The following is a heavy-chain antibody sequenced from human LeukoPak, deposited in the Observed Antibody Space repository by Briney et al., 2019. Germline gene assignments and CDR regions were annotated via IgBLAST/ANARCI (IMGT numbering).Heavy chain of an antibody. CDR3: ARTPYSGSYYNHWFDS. D-gene: IGHD3-10*01. J-gene: IGHJ5*01. V-gene: IGHV3-74*01. CDR2: IKSDGST. CDR1: GFTFSSHW. Sequence: PGGSLRLSCAASGFTFSSHWMDWVRQPPGKGLVWVSRIKSDGSTTYADSVKGRFTISRDNAKNTLYLYMNSLRAEDTAVYYCARTPYSGSYYNHWFDSWGQGTLVTVSS.